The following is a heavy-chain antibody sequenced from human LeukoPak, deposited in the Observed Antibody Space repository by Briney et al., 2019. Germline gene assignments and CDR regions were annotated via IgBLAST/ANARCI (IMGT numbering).Heavy chain of an antibody. CDR3: ARVQTLLGPRLRPWYFDY. D-gene: IGHD3-3*02. Sequence: ASVKVSCKASGYTFTSYGISWVRQAPGQGLEWMGWISAYNGNTNYAQKLQCRVTMTTDTSTSTAYMELRSLRSDDTAVYYCARVQTLLGPRLRPWYFDYWGQGTLVTVSS. CDR1: GYTFTSYG. V-gene: IGHV1-18*01. J-gene: IGHJ4*02. CDR2: ISAYNGNT.